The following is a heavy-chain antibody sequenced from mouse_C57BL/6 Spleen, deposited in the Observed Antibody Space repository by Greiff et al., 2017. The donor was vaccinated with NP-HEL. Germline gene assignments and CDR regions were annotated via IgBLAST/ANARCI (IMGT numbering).Heavy chain of an antibody. J-gene: IGHJ2*01. Sequence: EVNVVESEGGLVQPGSSMKLSCTASGFTFSDYYMAWVRQVPEKGLEWVANINYDGSSTYYLDSLKSRFIISRDNAKNILYLQMSSLKSEDTATYDCAREYYVGYFDYWGQGTTLTVSS. CDR3: AREYYVGYFDY. CDR2: INYDGSST. D-gene: IGHD1-1*01. CDR1: GFTFSDYY. V-gene: IGHV5-16*01.